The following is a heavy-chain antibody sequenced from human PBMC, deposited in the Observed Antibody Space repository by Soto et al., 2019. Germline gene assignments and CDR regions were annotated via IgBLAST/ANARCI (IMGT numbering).Heavy chain of an antibody. V-gene: IGHV3-23*01. D-gene: IGHD6-19*01. CDR1: GFTFSSYA. Sequence: EVQLLESGGGLVQPGGSLRLSCAASGFTFSSYAMSWVRQAPGKGLEWVSVISGSGGSTYYADSVKGRFTISRDNSKNTLYVQMNSLRAEDTAVYYCARSSSGWYFDYWGQGTLVTVSS. J-gene: IGHJ4*02. CDR2: ISGSGGST. CDR3: ARSSSGWYFDY.